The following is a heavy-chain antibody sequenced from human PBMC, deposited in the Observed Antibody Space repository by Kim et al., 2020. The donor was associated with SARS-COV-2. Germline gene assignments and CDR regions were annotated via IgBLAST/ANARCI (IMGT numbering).Heavy chain of an antibody. Sequence: SETLSLTCTVSGGSVSSGGYYWSWIRQHPGKGLEWIGYIYYSGSTYYNPSLKSRVTISVDTSKNQFSLKLSSVTAADTAVYYCARTPDIAVANGGFDPWGQGTLVTVSS. CDR1: GGSVSSGGYY. J-gene: IGHJ5*02. V-gene: IGHV4-31*03. CDR3: ARTPDIAVANGGFDP. D-gene: IGHD6-19*01. CDR2: IYYSGST.